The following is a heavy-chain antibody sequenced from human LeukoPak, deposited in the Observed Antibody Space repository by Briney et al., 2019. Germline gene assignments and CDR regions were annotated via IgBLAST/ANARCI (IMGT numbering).Heavy chain of an antibody. CDR1: GDSISSGDYY. J-gene: IGHJ6*03. CDR2: ISSSGST. Sequence: PSQTLSLTCTVSGDSISSGDYYWSWIRQPAGKGLEWTGRISSSGSTNYNPSLKSRVTISVDTSKNQFSLKLSSVTAADTAVYYCARVRWGIYYYMDVWGKGTTVTVSS. CDR3: ARVRWGIYYYMDV. V-gene: IGHV4-61*02. D-gene: IGHD2-8*02.